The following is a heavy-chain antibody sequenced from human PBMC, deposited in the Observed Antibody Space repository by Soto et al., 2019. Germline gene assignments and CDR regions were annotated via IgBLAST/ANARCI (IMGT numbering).Heavy chain of an antibody. J-gene: IGHJ4*02. D-gene: IGHD4-17*01. CDR2: IVVGSGNT. V-gene: IGHV1-58*02. Sequence: SVKVSCKASGFTFTSSAMHWVRQARGQRLEWIGWIVVGSGNTNYAQKFQERVTITRDMSTSTAYMELSSLRSEDTAVYYCAASPGHYGDPPRYWGQGTLVTVSS. CDR3: AASPGHYGDPPRY. CDR1: GFTFTSSA.